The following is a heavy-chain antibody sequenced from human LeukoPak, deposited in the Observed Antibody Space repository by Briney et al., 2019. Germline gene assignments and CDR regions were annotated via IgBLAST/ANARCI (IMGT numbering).Heavy chain of an antibody. CDR3: ASPSSGWPNDAFDI. Sequence: ASQTLSLTCTVSGGSISSGGYYWSWIRHHPGKGLEWIGYIYYSGSTYYNPSLKSRVTISVDTSKNQFSLKLSSVTAADTAVYYCASPSSGWPNDAFDIWGQGTMVTVSS. J-gene: IGHJ3*02. CDR2: IYYSGST. D-gene: IGHD6-19*01. V-gene: IGHV4-31*03. CDR1: GGSISSGGYY.